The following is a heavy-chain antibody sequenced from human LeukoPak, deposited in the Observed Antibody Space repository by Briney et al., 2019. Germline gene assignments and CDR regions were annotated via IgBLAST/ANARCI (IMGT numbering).Heavy chain of an antibody. D-gene: IGHD3-16*01. V-gene: IGHV4-4*09. J-gene: IGHJ6*03. CDR3: VRHEPTSRHGGVYYNMDV. CDR1: RASISSYY. CDR2: IQTGGRT. Sequence: SETPSPTCTVSRASISSYYWSWIRQPPGKEREGCGNIQTGGRTRYTPTPQRPGTISVDTSKNQLSLKLNSVTAADTAVYYCVRHEPTSRHGGVYYNMDVWGKGTTVTVSS.